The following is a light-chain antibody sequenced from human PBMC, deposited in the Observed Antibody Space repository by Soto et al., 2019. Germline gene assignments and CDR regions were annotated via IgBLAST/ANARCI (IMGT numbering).Light chain of an antibody. CDR2: EVV. Sequence: QSALTQPPSASGSPGQSVTISCTGTKNDIGVYDFVSWYQHHPGKAPRLIIYEVVQRPSGVPDRFSGSKSGNTASLTVSGLQAADDADYFCKSYAGSNTYVFGSGTKVTVL. CDR1: KNDIGVYDF. J-gene: IGLJ1*01. CDR3: KSYAGSNTYV. V-gene: IGLV2-8*01.